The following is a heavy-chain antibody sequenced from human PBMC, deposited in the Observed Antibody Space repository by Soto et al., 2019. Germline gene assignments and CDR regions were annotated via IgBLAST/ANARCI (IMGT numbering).Heavy chain of an antibody. Sequence: EVQLLESGGGLVQPGGSLRLSCAASGFTFSSYAMSWVRQAPGKGLEWVSGISYSDGSTYYADSVKGRFTISRDNSKNTLFLQMNSLRAEGTAIYYCTKAHQVIRDWGQGTLVTVSS. V-gene: IGHV3-23*01. CDR3: TKAHQVIRD. CDR1: GFTFSSYA. CDR2: ISYSDGST. J-gene: IGHJ4*02.